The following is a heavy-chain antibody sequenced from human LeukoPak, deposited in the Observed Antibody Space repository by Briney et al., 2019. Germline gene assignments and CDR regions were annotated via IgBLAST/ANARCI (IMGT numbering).Heavy chain of an antibody. V-gene: IGHV4-38-2*02. Sequence: SETLSLTCTVSGYSISSGYYWGWIRPPPGKGLEWIGSIYHSGSTYYNPSLKRRVTISVDTTKNQSSLKLTSVTAADTALYYCARLNGNFQNFYDYWGQGTLVTVSS. CDR2: IYHSGST. D-gene: IGHD1-7*01. CDR3: ARLNGNFQNFYDY. CDR1: GYSISSGYY. J-gene: IGHJ4*02.